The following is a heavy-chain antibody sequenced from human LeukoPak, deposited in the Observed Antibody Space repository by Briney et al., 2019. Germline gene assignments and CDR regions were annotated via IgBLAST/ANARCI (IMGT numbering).Heavy chain of an antibody. CDR1: GGSISSRSYY. Sequence: PSETLSLTCTVSGGSISSRSYYWGWIRQPPGKGLEWVSVISAGGGTTTHYADSVKGRFTISRDNSKNTLYLQMNSLRAEDTAVYSCAKVSLYYYDSSPNFDYWGQGTLVTVSS. CDR2: ISAGGGTTT. V-gene: IGHV3-23*01. D-gene: IGHD3-22*01. J-gene: IGHJ4*02. CDR3: AKVSLYYYDSSPNFDY.